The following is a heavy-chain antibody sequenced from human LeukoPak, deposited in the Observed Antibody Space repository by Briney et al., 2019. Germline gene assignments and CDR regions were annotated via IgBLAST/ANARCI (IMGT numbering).Heavy chain of an antibody. CDR3: AHRLLVRGCEYYFAY. V-gene: IGHV2-5*02. D-gene: IGHD3-10*01. CDR2: IYWDDDK. CDR1: GFSLTTSGMG. Sequence: KLSGPTLVNPTQTLTLTCTLSGFSLTTSGMGVGWIRQPPGKALEWLALIYWDDDKRYSPSLKSRLTITKHTSKNQVILTMTNMDPVDTATYYCAHRLLVRGCEYYFAYWGQGTLVTVSS. J-gene: IGHJ4*02.